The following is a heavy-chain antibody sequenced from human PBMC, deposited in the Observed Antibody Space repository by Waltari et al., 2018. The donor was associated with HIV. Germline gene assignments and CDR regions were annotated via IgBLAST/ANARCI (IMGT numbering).Heavy chain of an antibody. V-gene: IGHV4-61*02. D-gene: IGHD3-3*01. J-gene: IGHJ4*02. CDR2: IYTSGST. CDR1: GGSISSGSYY. Sequence: QVQLQESGPGLVKPSQTLSLTCTVPGGSISSGSYYWSWNRQPAGKGLEWIGRIYTSGSTNYNPSLKSRVTISVDTSKNQFSLKLSSVTAADTAVYYCAGGMIFGVVTGSYWGQGTLVTVSS. CDR3: AGGMIFGVVTGSY.